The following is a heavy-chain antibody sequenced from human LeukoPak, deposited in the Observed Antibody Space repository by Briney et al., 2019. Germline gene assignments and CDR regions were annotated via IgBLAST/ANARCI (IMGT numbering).Heavy chain of an antibody. V-gene: IGHV4-39*01. J-gene: IGHJ4*02. Sequence: SETLSLTCTVSGDSISNSNYYWGSIRQRPGKGLEWIGSIFYTGSTYYNPSLKSRVTISVDTSKNQFSLKLSSVTAADTAVYYCARLTMIRGVDIWGQGTLVTVAS. CDR2: IFYTGST. CDR1: GDSISNSNYY. D-gene: IGHD3-10*01. CDR3: ARLTMIRGVDI.